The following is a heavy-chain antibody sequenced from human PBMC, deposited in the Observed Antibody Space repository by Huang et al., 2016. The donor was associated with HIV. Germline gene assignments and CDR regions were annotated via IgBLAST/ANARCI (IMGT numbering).Heavy chain of an antibody. CDR1: GGSFSGYY. Sequence: QVQLQQWGAGLLKPSETLSLTCAVYGGSFSGYYWSWIRQSHGKGMEWIGEINHSGSTNYNPSLKSRFTISVDTSKNQCSLKLGSVNAADTAVYYCARERMMSWLDDHDAFDIWGQGTMVTVSS. CDR3: ARERMMSWLDDHDAFDI. J-gene: IGHJ3*02. CDR2: INHSGST. D-gene: IGHD1-1*01. V-gene: IGHV4-34*01.